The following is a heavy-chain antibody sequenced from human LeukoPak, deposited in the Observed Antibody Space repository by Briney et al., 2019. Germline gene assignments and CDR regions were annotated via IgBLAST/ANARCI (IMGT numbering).Heavy chain of an antibody. J-gene: IGHJ4*02. V-gene: IGHV3-48*02. Sequence: TGGSLRLSCAASGFTFSPYSMNWIRQAPGKGLEWVSYITGSSNRIHYADSVRGRFTISRDNAMNSLHLQMNSLRDEDAAMYYCARSEEGAFDFWGQGTLVTVSS. CDR1: GFTFSPYS. CDR3: ARSEEGAFDF. CDR2: ITGSSNRI.